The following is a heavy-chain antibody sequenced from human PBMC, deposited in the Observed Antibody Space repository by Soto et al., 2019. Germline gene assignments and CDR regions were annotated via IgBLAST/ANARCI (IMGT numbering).Heavy chain of an antibody. V-gene: IGHV3-9*01. CDR3: ARGLPYYYYYMDV. J-gene: IGHJ6*03. CDR1: GFTFDDYA. CDR2: ISWNSGSI. Sequence: GGSLRLSCAASGFTFDDYAMHWVRQAPGKGLEWVSGISWNSGSIGYADSVKGRFTISRDNAKNSLYLQMNSLRAEDTALYYCARGLPYYYYYMDVWGKGTTVTVSS.